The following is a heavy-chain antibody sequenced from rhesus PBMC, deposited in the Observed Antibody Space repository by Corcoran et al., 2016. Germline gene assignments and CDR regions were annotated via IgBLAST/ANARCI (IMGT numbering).Heavy chain of an antibody. J-gene: IGHJ4*01. CDR1: GGSISSGYD. CDR3: ARERPPARSKIAAAGPHFDY. D-gene: IGHD6S26*01. CDR2: IYGRRGST. Sequence: QVQLQESGPGVVKPSETLSLTCAVSGGSISSGYDWSWIRQPPGKGLEGIGDIYGRRGSTNSNPSLKNRVTISKDASKNQFSLKLSSVTAADTAVYYCARERPPARSKIAAAGPHFDYWGQGVLVTVSS. V-gene: IGHV4-76*01.